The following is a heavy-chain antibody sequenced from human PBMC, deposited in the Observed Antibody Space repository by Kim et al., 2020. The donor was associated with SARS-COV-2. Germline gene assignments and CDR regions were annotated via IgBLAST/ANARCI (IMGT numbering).Heavy chain of an antibody. Sequence: GGSLRLSCAASGFTFSDHYMDWVRQAPGKGLEWVGRARNKAKSYTTEYAASVKGRFTISRDDSQNSLYLQMNSLKTEDTAVYYCARGGASSSYYYGLDVWGHGTTVTVSS. V-gene: IGHV3-72*01. J-gene: IGHJ6*02. CDR3: ARGGASSSYYYGLDV. CDR1: GFTFSDHY. CDR2: ARNKAKSYTT. D-gene: IGHD6-13*01.